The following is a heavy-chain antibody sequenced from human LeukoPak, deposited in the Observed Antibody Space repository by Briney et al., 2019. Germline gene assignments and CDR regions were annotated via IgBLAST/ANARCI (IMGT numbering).Heavy chain of an antibody. CDR3: ARNPTYYDFWSGYYIGYYYYGMDV. D-gene: IGHD3-3*01. J-gene: IGHJ6*02. Sequence: GASVKVSCTASGYTFTSYDINWARQATGQGLEWMGWMNPNSGNTGYAQKFQGRVTMTRNTSISTAYMELSSLRSEDTAVYYCARNPTYYDFWSGYYIGYYYYGMDVWGQGTTVTVSS. CDR2: MNPNSGNT. CDR1: GYTFTSYD. V-gene: IGHV1-8*01.